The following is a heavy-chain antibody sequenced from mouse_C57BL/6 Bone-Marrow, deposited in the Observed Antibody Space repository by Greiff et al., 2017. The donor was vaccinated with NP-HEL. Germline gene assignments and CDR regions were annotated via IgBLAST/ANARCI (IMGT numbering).Heavy chain of an antibody. CDR2: IDPSDSYT. CDR3: ARDYGSSYGWYFDV. J-gene: IGHJ1*03. D-gene: IGHD1-1*01. V-gene: IGHV1-50*01. Sequence: VQLQQPGAELVKPGASVKLSCKASGYTFTSYWMQWVKQRPGQGLEWIGEIDPSDSYTNYNQKLKGKATLTVDTSSSTAYMQRSGLTSEDSAVYYCARDYGSSYGWYFDVWGTGTTVTVSS. CDR1: GYTFTSYW.